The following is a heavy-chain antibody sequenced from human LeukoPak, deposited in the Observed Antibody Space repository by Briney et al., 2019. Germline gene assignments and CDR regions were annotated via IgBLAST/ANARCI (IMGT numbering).Heavy chain of an antibody. V-gene: IGHV3-7*01. CDR1: GFTFSSYS. CDR3: ARDQVVAAATYYYYYYYMDV. Sequence: GGSLRLSCAASGFTFSSYSMSWVRQAPGKGLEWVANIKQDGSEKYYVDSVKGRFTISRDNAENSLYLQMNSLRAEDTAVYYCARDQVVAAATYYYYYYYMDVWGKGTTVTVSS. J-gene: IGHJ6*03. CDR2: IKQDGSEK. D-gene: IGHD2-15*01.